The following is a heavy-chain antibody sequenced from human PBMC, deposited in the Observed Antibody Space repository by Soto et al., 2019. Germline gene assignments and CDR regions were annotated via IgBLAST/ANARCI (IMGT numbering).Heavy chain of an antibody. V-gene: IGHV1-69*13. CDR1: GGTFSSYS. J-gene: IGHJ4*02. Sequence: ASVKVSCKASGGTFSSYSISWVRQAPGQGLEWMGGIIPIFGTANYAQKFQGRVTITADESTSTAYMELSSLRSEDTAVYYCARAEERSSSRPLDYWGQGTLVTVSS. D-gene: IGHD6-13*01. CDR2: IIPIFGTA. CDR3: ARAEERSSSRPLDY.